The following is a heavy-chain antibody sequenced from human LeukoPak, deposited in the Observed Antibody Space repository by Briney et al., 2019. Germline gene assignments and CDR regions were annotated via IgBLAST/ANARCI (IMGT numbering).Heavy chain of an antibody. CDR1: GYSVTDYY. D-gene: IGHD1-14*01. Sequence: SETLSLTRTVSGYSVTDYYWSWIRQPPGKGLEWIAYSHHSGETKYNPSLKSRITISVDTSKNQFSLKLSSVTASDTAVYYCARQPGGTAAFDIWGQGTTVTVSA. CDR3: ARQPGGTAAFDI. V-gene: IGHV4-59*08. J-gene: IGHJ3*02. CDR2: SHHSGET.